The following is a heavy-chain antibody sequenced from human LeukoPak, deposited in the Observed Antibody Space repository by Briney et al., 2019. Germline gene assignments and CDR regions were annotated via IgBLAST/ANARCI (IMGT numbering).Heavy chain of an antibody. CDR3: ARDLGSSGSVDY. D-gene: IGHD6-13*01. J-gene: IGHJ4*02. V-gene: IGHV3-30*04. Sequence: PGRSLRLSCAASGFTFSSHAVHWVRQAPGKGLEWVAVISYDGGDKYYTDSVKGRFTISRDNSKNTVNLQMNTLKPEDTAVYYCARDLGSSGSVDYWGQGTLVTVSS. CDR1: GFTFSSHA. CDR2: ISYDGGDK.